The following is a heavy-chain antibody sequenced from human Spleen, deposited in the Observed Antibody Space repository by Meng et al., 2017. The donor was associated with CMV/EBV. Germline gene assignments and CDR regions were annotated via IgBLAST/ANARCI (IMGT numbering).Heavy chain of an antibody. J-gene: IGHJ4*02. V-gene: IGHV3-30*02. CDR2: IRSDGTNQ. CDR3: GKIDY. Sequence: SCKTSGDTFSDYAISWVRQAPGQGLEWMAFIRSDGTNQYYADSVKGRFTISRDNSKNTMYLQMNRLRPEDTAVYYCGKIDYWGEGTLVTVSS. CDR1: GDTFSDYA.